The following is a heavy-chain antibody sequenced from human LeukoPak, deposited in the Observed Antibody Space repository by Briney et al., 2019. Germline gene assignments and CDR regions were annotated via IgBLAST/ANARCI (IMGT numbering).Heavy chain of an antibody. CDR2: IYYTGNT. Sequence: SETLSLTCTVSDGSISTYYWTWIRQPPGKELEWIGYIYYTGNTNYNPALKSRVTISLDTSRNQFSLKLNSVTAADTAVYYCARRVAGRGTFYFDYWGQGSLTTVSS. J-gene: IGHJ4*02. D-gene: IGHD3-16*01. CDR3: ARRVAGRGTFYFDY. CDR1: DGSISTYY. V-gene: IGHV4-59*08.